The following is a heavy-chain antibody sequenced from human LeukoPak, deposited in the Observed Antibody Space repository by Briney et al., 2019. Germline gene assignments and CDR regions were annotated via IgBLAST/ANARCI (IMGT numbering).Heavy chain of an antibody. CDR3: ARLGYYYGSGSPL. V-gene: IGHV3-48*03. Sequence: PGGSPRLSCAASGFTFSSYEMNWVRQAPGKGLEWVSYISSSGSTIYYADSVKGRFTISRDNAKNSLYLQMNSLRAEDTAVYYCARLGYYYGSGSPLWGQGTLVTVSS. J-gene: IGHJ4*02. D-gene: IGHD3-10*01. CDR2: ISSSGSTI. CDR1: GFTFSSYE.